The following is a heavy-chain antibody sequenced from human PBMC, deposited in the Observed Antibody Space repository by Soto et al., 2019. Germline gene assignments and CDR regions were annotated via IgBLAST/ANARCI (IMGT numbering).Heavy chain of an antibody. Sequence: PSETLSLTCSVSGGSISSGDYYWNWIRQPPGKGLEWIGHIYYSGSTYYNSSLKSRVTISLDTSKNQFSLKLSSVTAADTAAYYCAGQPTAGSYYDLGSYYYYYAMDVWGQGTTVTVSS. CDR3: AGQPTAGSYYDLGSYYYYYAMDV. D-gene: IGHD3-10*01. J-gene: IGHJ6*02. CDR1: GGSISSGDYY. CDR2: IYYSGST. V-gene: IGHV4-30-4*01.